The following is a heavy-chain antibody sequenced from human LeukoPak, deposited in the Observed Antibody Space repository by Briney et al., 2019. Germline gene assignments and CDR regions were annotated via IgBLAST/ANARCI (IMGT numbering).Heavy chain of an antibody. V-gene: IGHV5-51*01. J-gene: IGHJ4*02. CDR3: ARQDGYDFWSGYPFDY. D-gene: IGHD3-3*01. Sequence: GEXLKISFKGSGYSFTSYWIGWVRQMPGKGLEWMGIIYPGDSDTRYSPSFQGQVTISADKSISTAYLQWSSLKASDTAMYYCARQDGYDFWSGYPFDYWGQGTLVTVSS. CDR2: IYPGDSDT. CDR1: GYSFTSYW.